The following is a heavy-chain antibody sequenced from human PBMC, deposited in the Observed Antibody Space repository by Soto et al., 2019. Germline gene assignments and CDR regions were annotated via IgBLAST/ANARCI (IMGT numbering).Heavy chain of an antibody. Sequence: PSETLSLTCAVYGGCFGGYYCTLIRQPPGKGLEWIGEINHSGSTNYKPSLKSRVSISADTSKKQFSLNLTSVTAADTAVYYCARGECSSNYCFTRWALDIWGQGTVVT. D-gene: IGHD2-2*01. CDR2: INHSGST. J-gene: IGHJ3*02. V-gene: IGHV4-34*01. CDR3: ARGECSSNYCFTRWALDI. CDR1: GGCFGGYY.